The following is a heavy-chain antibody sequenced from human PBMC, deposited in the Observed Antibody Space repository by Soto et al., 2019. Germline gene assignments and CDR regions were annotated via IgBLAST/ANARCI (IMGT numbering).Heavy chain of an antibody. J-gene: IGHJ4*02. D-gene: IGHD5-12*01. CDR3: ARRDGYNYFDF. Sequence: QVQLVESGGGLVKPGGSLRLSCVASGFTFSDSYMSWVRQAPGKGLEWVSYISSTSSFTDYAESVKGRFTISRDNAKNSLFLKMNSLRAEDTALYYCARRDGYNYFDFWGQGTLVSVSS. CDR1: GFTFSDSY. CDR2: ISSTSSFT. V-gene: IGHV3-11*06.